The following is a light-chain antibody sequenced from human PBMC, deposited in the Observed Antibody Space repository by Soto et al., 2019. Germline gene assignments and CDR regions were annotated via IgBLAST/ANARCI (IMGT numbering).Light chain of an antibody. V-gene: IGLV1-40*01. Sequence: SVLTQPPSVSGAPGQRVTISCTGSSSNIGAGYDVHWYQQLPGTAPKLLIYGNSNRPSGVPDRFSGSKSGTSASLTITGLRAEDEAVHYCRSYDSSLSGYVFGTGTKNTLL. CDR2: GNS. J-gene: IGLJ1*01. CDR1: SSNIGAGYD. CDR3: RSYDSSLSGYV.